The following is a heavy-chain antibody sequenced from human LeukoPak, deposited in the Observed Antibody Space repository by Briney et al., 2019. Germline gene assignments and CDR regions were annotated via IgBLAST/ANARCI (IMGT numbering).Heavy chain of an antibody. J-gene: IGHJ6*03. Sequence: KHSETLSLTCTVSGGSISSGTYYWGWIRQPPGKGLEWIGSISYSGSTYYNPSLKSRVSISVDTSKNQSSLKRSSVSAADTAVYYCASGTDGAGYYMDVWGKGTTVTVSS. D-gene: IGHD1/OR15-1a*01. V-gene: IGHV4-39*01. CDR1: GGSISSGTYY. CDR3: ASGTDGAGYYMDV. CDR2: ISYSGST.